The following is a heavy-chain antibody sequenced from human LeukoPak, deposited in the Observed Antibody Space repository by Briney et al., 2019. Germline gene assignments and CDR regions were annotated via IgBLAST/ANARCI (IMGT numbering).Heavy chain of an antibody. CDR1: GFTFKSYW. D-gene: IGHD1-14*01. CDR2: IQQDGSEI. J-gene: IGHJ4*02. Sequence: GGSLRLSCAASGFTFKSYWINWVRQAPGKGLEWVANIQQDGSEIYYVDSVKGRFTISRDNAKNSLYLQMNSLRAEDTAVYYCARGNLFDYWGQGTPVTVSS. CDR3: ARGNLFDY. V-gene: IGHV3-7*03.